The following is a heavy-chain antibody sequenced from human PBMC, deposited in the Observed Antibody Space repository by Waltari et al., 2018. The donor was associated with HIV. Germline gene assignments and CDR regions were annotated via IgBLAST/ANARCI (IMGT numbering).Heavy chain of an antibody. CDR2: INSDGSST. J-gene: IGHJ6*02. V-gene: IGHV3-74*01. CDR1: GFTFSSYW. Sequence: EVQLVESGGGLVQPGGSLRLSCAASGFTFSSYWMHWVRQAPGKGLVWVSRINSDGSSTSYEDSVKGRLTISRDTAKNTQYLQMNSLRAEDTALYYCASGYSSSWRSDYYYYGMDVWGQGTTVTVSS. D-gene: IGHD6-13*01. CDR3: ASGYSSSWRSDYYYYGMDV.